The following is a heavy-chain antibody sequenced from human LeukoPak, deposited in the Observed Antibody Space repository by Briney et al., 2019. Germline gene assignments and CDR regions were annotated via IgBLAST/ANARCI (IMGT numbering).Heavy chain of an antibody. CDR2: IYYSGST. J-gene: IGHJ3*01. Sequence: SETLSLTCTVSGGSISDYYWSWIRQPPGKGLEWIGYIYYSGSTNYTPSLKSRVTISINTSKNQFSLRLSSVTAADTAVYYCAGATSREAFDVWGQGTRVTVSS. D-gene: IGHD2-2*01. CDR3: AGATSREAFDV. CDR1: GGSISDYY. V-gene: IGHV4-59*01.